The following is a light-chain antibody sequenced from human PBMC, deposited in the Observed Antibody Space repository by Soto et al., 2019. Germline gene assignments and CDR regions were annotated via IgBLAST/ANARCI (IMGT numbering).Light chain of an antibody. J-gene: IGLJ2*01. CDR3: SSYAGSNNVV. Sequence: QPALTQPPSASGSPGQSVTISCTGTSSDVGGYNYVSWYQQHPGKAPKVMIYEVSKRPSGVPDRFSGSKSGNTASLTVSGLQAEDEADYYCSSYAGSNNVVFGGGTKLTVL. V-gene: IGLV2-8*01. CDR2: EVS. CDR1: SSDVGGYNY.